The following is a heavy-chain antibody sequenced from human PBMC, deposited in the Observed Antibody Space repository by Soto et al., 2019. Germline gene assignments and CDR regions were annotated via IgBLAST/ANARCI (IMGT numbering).Heavy chain of an antibody. CDR2: ISSSSSYT. J-gene: IGHJ5*02. V-gene: IGHV3-11*06. CDR3: ARESRVRKLRFLEWLPLDAWFDP. D-gene: IGHD3-3*01. CDR1: GFTFSDYY. Sequence: GGSLRLSCAASGFTFSDYYMSWIRQAPGKGLEWVSYISSSSSYTNYADSVKGRFTISRDNAKNSLYLQMNSLRAEDTAVYYCARESRVRKLRFLEWLPLDAWFDPWGQGTLVTVSS.